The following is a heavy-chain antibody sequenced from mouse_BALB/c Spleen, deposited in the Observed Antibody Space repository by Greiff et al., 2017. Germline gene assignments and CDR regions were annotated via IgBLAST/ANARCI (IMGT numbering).Heavy chain of an antibody. CDR1: GYTFTSYL. Sequence: QVQLQQPGAELVRPGASVKLSCKASGYTFTSYLINWVKQRPGQGLEWIGNIYPSDSYTNYNQKFKDKATLTVDKSSSTAYMQLSSPTSEDSAVYYCTGYYGSSSSYWYFDVWGAGTTVTVSS. D-gene: IGHD1-1*01. CDR3: TGYYGSSSSYWYFDV. V-gene: IGHV1-69*02. CDR2: IYPSDSYT. J-gene: IGHJ1*01.